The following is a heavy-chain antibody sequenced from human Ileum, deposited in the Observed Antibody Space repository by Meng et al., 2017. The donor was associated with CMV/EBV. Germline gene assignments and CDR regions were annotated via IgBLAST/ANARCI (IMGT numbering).Heavy chain of an antibody. CDR2: IYTSGST. V-gene: IGHV4-4*07. CDR3: ARGPYSSSWSSFDY. D-gene: IGHD6-13*01. J-gene: IGHJ4*02. CDR1: RGSISSDY. Sequence: GRLQGSGPGRVKPSETLSLTCTVSRGSISSDYWGWIRQPAGKGLEWIGRIYTSGSTNYNPSLKSRVTTSVDTSKTQFSLKLSSVTAADTAVYYCARGPYSSSWSSFDYWGQGTLVTVSS.